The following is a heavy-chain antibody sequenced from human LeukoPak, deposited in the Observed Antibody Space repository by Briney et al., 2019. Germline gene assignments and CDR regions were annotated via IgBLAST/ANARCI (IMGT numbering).Heavy chain of an antibody. CDR2: IYYSGST. J-gene: IGHJ6*02. CDR3: ARADIVVVPAAIKRNGMDV. CDR1: GGSISSISSNNYH. D-gene: IGHD2-2*02. Sequence: PSETLSLTCIVSGGSISSISSNNYHWGWIRQPPGKGLEWVGSIYYSGSTYYNPSLKSRVTISVDTSKNQFSLKLSSVTAADTAVYYCARADIVVVPAAIKRNGMDVWGQGTTVTVSS. V-gene: IGHV4-39*07.